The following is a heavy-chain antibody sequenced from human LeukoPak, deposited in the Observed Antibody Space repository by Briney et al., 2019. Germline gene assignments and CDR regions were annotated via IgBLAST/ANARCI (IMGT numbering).Heavy chain of an antibody. CDR1: GGSISSSSYY. CDR2: IYYSGST. V-gene: IGHV4-39*07. J-gene: IGHJ6*03. Sequence: SETLSLTCTVSGGSISSSSYYWGWIRQPPGKGLEWIGSIYYSGSTYYNPSLKSRVTISVDTSKNQFSLKLTSVTAADTAVYYCARVSWSPGTSYYYMDVWGKGTTITVSS. D-gene: IGHD1-1*01. CDR3: ARVSWSPGTSYYYMDV.